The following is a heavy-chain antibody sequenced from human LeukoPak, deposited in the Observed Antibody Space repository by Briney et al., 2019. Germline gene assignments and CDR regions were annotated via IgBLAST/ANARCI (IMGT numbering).Heavy chain of an antibody. J-gene: IGHJ4*02. CDR3: ARGGGDCSGGSCYGGGFDY. Sequence: SETLSLTCTVSGGSISNYYWTWIRQPPGKGLEWIGYIYYSGSTNYNPSLKSRVTISVDRSKNQFSLKLSSVTAADTAVYYCARGGGDCSGGSCYGGGFDYWGQGTLVTVSS. D-gene: IGHD2-15*01. V-gene: IGHV4-59*12. CDR1: GGSISNYY. CDR2: IYYSGST.